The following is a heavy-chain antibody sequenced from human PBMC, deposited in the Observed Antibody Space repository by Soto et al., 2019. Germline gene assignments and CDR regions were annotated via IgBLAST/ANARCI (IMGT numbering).Heavy chain of an antibody. V-gene: IGHV1-2*02. CDR2: INPYSGGA. J-gene: IGHJ5*02. CDR1: GYTFTGYF. D-gene: IGHD3-10*01. CDR3: ARVIRGAYYNSPLDT. Sequence: QVQLLQSGAEVKKPGASVKVSCKASGYTFTGYFMHWVRQAPGQGLEWMGWINPYSGGADYAQSLQGRVTMTRDTSISTVYMELSRLRFDDTAVYYCARVIRGAYYNSPLDTGGQGTVVTVSS.